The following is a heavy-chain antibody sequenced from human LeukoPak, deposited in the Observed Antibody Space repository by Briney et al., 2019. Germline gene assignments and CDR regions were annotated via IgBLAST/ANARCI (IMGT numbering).Heavy chain of an antibody. J-gene: IGHJ4*02. CDR3: ARMIGLGEVSPYFDY. Sequence: GESLKISCKGSGYSFTSYWIGWVRQLPGKGLEWMGIIYPGDSDTRYSPSFQGQVTISADKSISTAYLQWSSLKASDTAMYYCARMIGLGEVSPYFDYWGQGSLVTVSS. D-gene: IGHD3-16*02. CDR1: GYSFTSYW. V-gene: IGHV5-51*01. CDR2: IYPGDSDT.